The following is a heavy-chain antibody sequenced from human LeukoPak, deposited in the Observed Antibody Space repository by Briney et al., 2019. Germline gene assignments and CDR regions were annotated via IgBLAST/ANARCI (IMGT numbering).Heavy chain of an antibody. V-gene: IGHV3-11*01. Sequence: GGSLRLSCAASGFTFSTYSMSWIRQAPGRGLEWVSYISSSGGGMYYADSVKGRFTISRDNAKNSLYLQMNSLRAEDTAVYYCARERPDGGNSGYWGQGTLVTVSS. J-gene: IGHJ4*02. CDR2: ISSSGGGM. CDR1: GFTFSTYS. D-gene: IGHD4-23*01. CDR3: ARERPDGGNSGY.